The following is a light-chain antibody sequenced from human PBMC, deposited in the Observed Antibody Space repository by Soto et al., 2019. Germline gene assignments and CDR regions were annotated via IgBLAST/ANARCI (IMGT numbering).Light chain of an antibody. CDR2: RAF. V-gene: IGKV3-15*01. CDR1: QSVSSD. CDR3: QQYHNWAV. Sequence: EIVMTQSPATLSVSPGERATLSCRASQSVSSDLAWYQQKPGQAPRLLISRAFIRATGIPARFSGSGSGTEFNLPISSLQSEDFAVYYCQQYHNWAVFGGGTKVEIK. J-gene: IGKJ4*01.